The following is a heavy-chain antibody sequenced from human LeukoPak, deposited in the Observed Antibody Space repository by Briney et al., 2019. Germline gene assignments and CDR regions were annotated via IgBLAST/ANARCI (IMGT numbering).Heavy chain of an antibody. CDR1: GYSFTSYW. Sequence: GESLKISCQGSGYSFTSYWIGWVRQMPGKGLEWMGIIYPGDSDTRYSPSFQGQVTMSADKSIGTAYLLWSSLKASDTAIDYCAKYYEISGSSEVGFDYWGQGTLVTVSS. CDR3: AKYYEISGSSEVGFDY. D-gene: IGHD3-9*01. J-gene: IGHJ4*02. CDR2: IYPGDSDT. V-gene: IGHV5-51*01.